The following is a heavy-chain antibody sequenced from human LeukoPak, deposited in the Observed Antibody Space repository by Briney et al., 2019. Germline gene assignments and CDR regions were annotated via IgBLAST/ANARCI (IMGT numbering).Heavy chain of an antibody. CDR1: GYTFTGYY. J-gene: IGHJ4*02. CDR3: ARGGLGYCSGGSCYSVDY. CDR2: INPNSGGT. Sequence: ASVKVSCKASGYTFTGYYMHWVRQAPGQGLEWMGWINPNSGGTNYAQKFQGRVTMTRDTSISTAYMELRSLRSDDTAVYYCARGGLGYCSGGSCYSVDYWGQGTLVTVSS. D-gene: IGHD2-15*01. V-gene: IGHV1-2*02.